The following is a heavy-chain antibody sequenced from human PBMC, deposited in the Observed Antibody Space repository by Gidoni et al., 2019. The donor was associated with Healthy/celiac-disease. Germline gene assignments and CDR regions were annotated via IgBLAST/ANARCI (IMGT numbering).Heavy chain of an antibody. CDR2: ISSSSSTI. CDR1: GFTFSSYS. D-gene: IGHD6-6*01. J-gene: IGHJ5*02. CDR3: ARRGGIAARPDNWFDP. V-gene: IGHV3-48*01. Sequence: EVQLVESGGGLVQPGGSLRLSCAASGFTFSSYSMNWVRQAPGKGLEWVSYISSSSSTIYYADSVKGRFTISRDNAKNSLYLQMNSLRAEDTAVYYCARRGGIAARPDNWFDPWGQGTLVTVSS.